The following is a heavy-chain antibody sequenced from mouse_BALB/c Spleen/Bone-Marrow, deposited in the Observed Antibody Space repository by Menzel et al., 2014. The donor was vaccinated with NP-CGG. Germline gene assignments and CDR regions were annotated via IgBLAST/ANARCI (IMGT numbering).Heavy chain of an antibody. J-gene: IGHJ3*01. D-gene: IGHD1-2*01. CDR2: INPDSSTI. CDR1: GFDFSRFW. V-gene: IGHV4-1*02. Sequence: EVQLQQSGGGLVQPGGSLKLSCAASGFDFSRFWMSWVRQAPGKGLEWIGEINPDSSTINYTPSLKDKFIISRVNAKNTLYLRKSKVRSEDTALYYCTRLHYYGYSAYWGQGTLVTVST. CDR3: TRLHYYGYSAY.